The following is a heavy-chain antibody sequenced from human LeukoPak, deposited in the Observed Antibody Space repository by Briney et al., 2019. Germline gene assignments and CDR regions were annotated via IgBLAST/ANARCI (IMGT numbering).Heavy chain of an antibody. D-gene: IGHD2-2*01. Sequence: SETLSLTCTVSGGSISSYYWSWIRQPPGKGLEWIGYIYYSGSTNHNPSLKSRVTISVDTSKNQFSLKLSSVTAADTAVYYCARDVSTELNYYYGMDVWGQGTTVTVSS. V-gene: IGHV4-59*01. CDR3: ARDVSTELNYYYGMDV. CDR1: GGSISSYY. CDR2: IYYSGST. J-gene: IGHJ6*02.